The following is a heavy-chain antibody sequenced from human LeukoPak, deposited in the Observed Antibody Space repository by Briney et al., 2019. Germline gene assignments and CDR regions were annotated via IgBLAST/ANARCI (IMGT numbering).Heavy chain of an antibody. CDR1: GFTFSSYG. CDR2: ISYDGSNK. D-gene: IGHD6-13*01. Sequence: GGSLRLSCAASGFTFSSYGMHWVRQAPGKGLEWVAVISYDGSNKYYADSVKGRFTISRDNSKNTLYLQMNSLRAEDTAVYYCAKSAWPGSSWTPFDYWGQGTLVTLSS. J-gene: IGHJ4*02. CDR3: AKSAWPGSSWTPFDY. V-gene: IGHV3-30*18.